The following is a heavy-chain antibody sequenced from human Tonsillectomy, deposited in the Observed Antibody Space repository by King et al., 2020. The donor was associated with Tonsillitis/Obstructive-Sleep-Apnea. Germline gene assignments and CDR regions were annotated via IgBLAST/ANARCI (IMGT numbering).Heavy chain of an antibody. CDR1: GYTFTSYD. V-gene: IGHV1-8*01. J-gene: IGHJ6*03. D-gene: IGHD3-3*01. CDR2: MNPNSGNT. Sequence: QLVQSGAEVKKPGASVKVSCKASGYTFTSYDINWVRQATGQGLEWMGWMNPNSGNTGYAQKFQGRVTMTRNTSISTAYMELGSLRSEDTAVYYCARPPLGYDFWSGYYYYYYYRDVWGKGTTVTVSS. CDR3: ARPPLGYDFWSGYYYYYYYRDV.